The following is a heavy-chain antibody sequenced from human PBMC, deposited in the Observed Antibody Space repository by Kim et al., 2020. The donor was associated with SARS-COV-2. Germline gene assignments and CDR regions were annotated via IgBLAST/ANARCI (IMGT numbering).Heavy chain of an antibody. CDR2: ISYDGTSK. Sequence: GGSLRLSCVASGITFSRSGMHWVRQAPGKGLDWVAFISYDGTSKDYTDAVKDRFTISRDNSKNTLYLQMNTLRGEDSAVYYCARDRAGTDIDHWGQGALVTVSS. CDR1: GITFSRSG. V-gene: IGHV3-30*03. CDR3: ARDRAGTDIDH. D-gene: IGHD1-1*01. J-gene: IGHJ4*02.